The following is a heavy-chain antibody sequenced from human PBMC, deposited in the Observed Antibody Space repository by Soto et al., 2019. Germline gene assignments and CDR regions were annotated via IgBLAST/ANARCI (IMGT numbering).Heavy chain of an antibody. CDR3: VKDRRGGEIPAFDL. CDR1: GFTLSDYD. J-gene: IGHJ3*01. Sequence: EVQLLESGGGLVQPGGSLRLSCAASGFTLSDYDMGWVRQAPGKGLEWVSLTRTDGGGTYYAYSVEGRLTVYRDTSKNHLYLENNRPGAGGTALFFWVKDRRGGEIPAFDLWGQGTMVTVSS. CDR2: TRTDGGGT. V-gene: IGHV3-23*01. D-gene: IGHD2-21*01.